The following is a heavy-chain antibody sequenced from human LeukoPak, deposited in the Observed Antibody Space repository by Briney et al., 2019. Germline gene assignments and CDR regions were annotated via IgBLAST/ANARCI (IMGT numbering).Heavy chain of an antibody. CDR3: AKQSIALGSWDY. J-gene: IGHJ4*02. V-gene: IGHV3-23*01. CDR1: GFTFDSYA. CDR2: ISGSGGNT. Sequence: PGGSLRLSCAASGFTFDSYAMTWVRQAPGEGLEWVSAISGSGGNTYYADSVKGRFTISRDNSKSTLYLQLNSLRAEDTAVYYCAKQSIALGSWDYWGQGTLLTVSS. D-gene: IGHD3-3*02.